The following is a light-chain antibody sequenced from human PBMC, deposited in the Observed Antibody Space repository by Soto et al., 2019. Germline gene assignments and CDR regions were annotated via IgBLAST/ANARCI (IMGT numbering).Light chain of an antibody. Sequence: DIQMTQSPSTLSAAVGHRVTITCRASQSISSWLAWYQQKPGKAPKLLIYDASSLESGVPSRFSGSGSGTEFTLTISSLQPDDFATFYCQQYNSYQGTFGQGTKVDIK. CDR1: QSISSW. J-gene: IGKJ1*01. CDR2: DAS. CDR3: QQYNSYQGT. V-gene: IGKV1-5*01.